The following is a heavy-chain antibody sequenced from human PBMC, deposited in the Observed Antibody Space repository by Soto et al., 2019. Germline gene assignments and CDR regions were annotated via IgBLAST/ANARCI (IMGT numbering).Heavy chain of an antibody. J-gene: IGHJ5*02. CDR1: GYTFTSYY. CDR2: INPSGGST. Sequence: ASVKVSCKASGYTFTSYYMQWVRQAPGQGLEWMGIINPSGGSTSYAQKFQGRVTMTRGTSTSTVYMELSSLRSEDTAVYYCARDLISAAAGTWFDPWGQGTLVTVSS. V-gene: IGHV1-46*01. CDR3: ARDLISAAAGTWFDP. D-gene: IGHD6-13*01.